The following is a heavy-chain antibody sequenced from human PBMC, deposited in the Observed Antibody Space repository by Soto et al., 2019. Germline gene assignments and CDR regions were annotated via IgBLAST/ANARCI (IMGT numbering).Heavy chain of an antibody. V-gene: IGHV3-23*01. CDR1: GFTFSSYA. CDR2: ISGSGGST. Sequence: EVQLLESGGGLVQPGGSLRLSCAASGFTFSSYAMSWVRQAPGKGLEWVSAISGSGGSTYYADSVKGRFTISRDNSKNTLYLQMNSLRAEETAVYYCAKGTTMVRGVIMGTFDYWGQGTLVTVSS. D-gene: IGHD3-10*01. CDR3: AKGTTMVRGVIMGTFDY. J-gene: IGHJ4*02.